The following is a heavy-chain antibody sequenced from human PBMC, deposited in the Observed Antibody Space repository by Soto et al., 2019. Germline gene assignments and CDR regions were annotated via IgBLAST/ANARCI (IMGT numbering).Heavy chain of an antibody. D-gene: IGHD3-10*01. CDR3: AHRLDYGSGSYFDY. CDR2: IYWDDDK. CDR1: GFSLSSTGVG. V-gene: IGHV2-5*02. J-gene: IGHJ4*02. Sequence: SGPTLVNPTQTLTLTCTFTGFSLSSTGVGVGWLRQPPGQALEWLALIYWDDDKRYSPFLKSRLTITNDSSKTRVVLTMTNMDPVDTGTYYCAHRLDYGSGSYFDYWGQGALVTVSS.